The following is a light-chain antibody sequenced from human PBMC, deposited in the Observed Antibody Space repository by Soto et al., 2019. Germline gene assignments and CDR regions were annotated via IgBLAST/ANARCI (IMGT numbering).Light chain of an antibody. V-gene: IGKV3-15*01. CDR1: QSVSSN. Sequence: EIVMTQSPATLSVYPGDRATHSCRASQSVSSNLAWYQQKPGQPPRLLIYGASTRATGIPARFSGSGSVTEFTLTISSLQSEDFAIYYCQQYDYWPVTFGQGTKV. CDR3: QQYDYWPVT. CDR2: GAS. J-gene: IGKJ1*01.